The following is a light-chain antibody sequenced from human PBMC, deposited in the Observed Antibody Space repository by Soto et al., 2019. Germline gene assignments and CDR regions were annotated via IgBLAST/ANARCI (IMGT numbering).Light chain of an antibody. CDR2: AAS. J-gene: IGKJ5*01. CDR1: QGISSD. CDR3: QQAKCYPIT. Sequence: IQLHPSPSSLSASVGDRFTITCRASQGISSDLAWYQQNPGKAPKLLIYAASTLQNGVPSTFSGSGSGTEFTLTISSLQPEDFRTYYCQQAKCYPITFAEGTRLEI. V-gene: IGKV1-9*01.